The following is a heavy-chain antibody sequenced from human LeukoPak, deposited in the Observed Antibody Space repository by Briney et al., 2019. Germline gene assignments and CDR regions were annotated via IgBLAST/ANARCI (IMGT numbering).Heavy chain of an antibody. CDR3: AREVSSVGANYFDY. V-gene: IGHV1-3*03. Sequence: GASVKVSCKASGYIFRDSTMHWVRQAPGQRLEWMGWINGENGNTKYSQELRGRVTFTSDSSATTVYMELSSLRSEDVAVYYCAREVSSVGANYFDYWGQGTLVTVSS. J-gene: IGHJ4*02. CDR2: INGENGNT. D-gene: IGHD3-10*01. CDR1: GYIFRDST.